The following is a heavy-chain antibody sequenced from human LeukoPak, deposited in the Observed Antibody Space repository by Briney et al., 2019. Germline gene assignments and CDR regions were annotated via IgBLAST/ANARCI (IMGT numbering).Heavy chain of an antibody. CDR3: AKAQGLIWFGVSPDY. CDR1: GFTFSSYA. V-gene: IGHV3-23*01. CDR2: ISGSGGST. Sequence: PGGSLRLSCAASGFTFSSYAMSWVRQAPGKGLEWVSGISGSGGSTYHVDSVKGRFTISRDNSKNTLYLQMNSLRAEDTAVYYCAKAQGLIWFGVSPDYWGQGTLVTVSS. J-gene: IGHJ4*02. D-gene: IGHD3-10*01.